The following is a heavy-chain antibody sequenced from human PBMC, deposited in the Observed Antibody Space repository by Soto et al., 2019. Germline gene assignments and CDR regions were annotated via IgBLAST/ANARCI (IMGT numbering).Heavy chain of an antibody. Sequence: SQTLSLTCAISGDSVSSNSAAWNWIRQSPSRGLEWLGRTYYRSKWYNDYAVSVKSRITINPDTPKNQFSLQLSSVTPEDTAVYYCARGGYSSGWYASDAFDIWGQGTMVTVSS. CDR2: TYYRSKWYN. J-gene: IGHJ3*02. CDR1: GDSVSSNSAA. D-gene: IGHD6-19*01. V-gene: IGHV6-1*01. CDR3: ARGGYSSGWYASDAFDI.